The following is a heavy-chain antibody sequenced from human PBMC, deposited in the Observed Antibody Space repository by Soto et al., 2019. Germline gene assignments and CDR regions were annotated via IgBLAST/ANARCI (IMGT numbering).Heavy chain of an antibody. CDR2: ISSSGSTI. Sequence: GALRLSCAASGFTLGSYEMNWVRQAPGKGLEWVSYISSSGSTIYNADSVKGRFTISRDNAKNSLYLQMNSLRAEDTAVYYCAREAVVTAAGNDAFDIWGQGTMVTVSS. CDR3: AREAVVTAAGNDAFDI. CDR1: GFTLGSYE. V-gene: IGHV3-48*03. J-gene: IGHJ3*02. D-gene: IGHD2-21*02.